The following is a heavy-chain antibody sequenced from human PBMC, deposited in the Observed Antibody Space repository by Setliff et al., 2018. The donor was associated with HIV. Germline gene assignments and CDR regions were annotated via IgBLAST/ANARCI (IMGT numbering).Heavy chain of an antibody. CDR2: IDPMMGIT. Sequence: GASVKVSCKTSGYTFTSYYMHWIRQAPGQGLEWMGMIDPMMGITTNAQKLQGRVTMTRDTSASTVYMNLRGLKSEDTAMYYCAKDRGVGATGSVFDIWGQGTMVT. D-gene: IGHD1-26*01. J-gene: IGHJ3*02. V-gene: IGHV1-46*01. CDR1: GYTFTSYY. CDR3: AKDRGVGATGSVFDI.